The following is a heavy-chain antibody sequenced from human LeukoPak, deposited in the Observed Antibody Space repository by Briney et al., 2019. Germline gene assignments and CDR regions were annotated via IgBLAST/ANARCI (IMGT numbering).Heavy chain of an antibody. D-gene: IGHD6-19*01. CDR2: IYTSGST. CDR3: ARDPAGYSSGWSSDY. CDR1: GGSISSYY. J-gene: IGHJ4*02. Sequence: SETLSLTCTVSGGSISSYYWSWIRQPAGKGLEWIGRIYTSGSTNYNPSLKSRVTLSVDKSNTQFSLKLSYVTAADTAVYYCARDPAGYSSGWSSDYWGQGTLVTVSS. V-gene: IGHV4-4*07.